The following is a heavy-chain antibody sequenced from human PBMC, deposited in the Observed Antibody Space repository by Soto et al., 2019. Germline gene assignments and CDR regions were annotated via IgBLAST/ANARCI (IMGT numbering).Heavy chain of an antibody. J-gene: IGHJ3*02. Sequence: GGSLRLSCAASGFTFSSYWMHWVRQAPGKGLVWVSRINSDGSSTSYADSVKGRFTISRDNAKNTLYLQMNSLRAEDTAVYYCARDRSLYSSSSSGAFDIWGQGTMVTVSS. CDR1: GFTFSSYW. V-gene: IGHV3-74*01. CDR2: INSDGSST. D-gene: IGHD6-6*01. CDR3: ARDRSLYSSSSSGAFDI.